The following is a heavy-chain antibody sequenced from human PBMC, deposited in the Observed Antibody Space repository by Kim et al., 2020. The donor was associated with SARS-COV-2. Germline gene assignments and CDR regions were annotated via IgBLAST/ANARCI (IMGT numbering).Heavy chain of an antibody. V-gene: IGHV6-1*01. CDR3: ARVLSVDTAMVTLMDV. D-gene: IGHD5-18*01. J-gene: IGHJ6*02. Sequence: SQTLSLTCAISGDSVSSNSAAWNWIRQSPSRGLEWLGRTYYRSKWYNDYAVSVKSRITINPDTSKNQFSLQLNSVTPEDTAVYYCARVLSVDTAMVTLMDVWGQGTTVTVSS. CDR1: GDSVSSNSAA. CDR2: TYYRSKWYN.